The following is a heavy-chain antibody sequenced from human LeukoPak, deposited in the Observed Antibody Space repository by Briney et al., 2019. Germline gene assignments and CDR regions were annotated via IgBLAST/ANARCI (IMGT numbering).Heavy chain of an antibody. CDR2: INPNSGGT. CDR3: ARSGRPTSGRYYYYMDV. V-gene: IGHV1-2*04. J-gene: IGHJ6*03. CDR1: GYTFTGYY. Sequence: ASVKVSCKASGYTFTGYYMHWVRQAPGQGLEWMGWINPNSGGTNYAQKFQGWVTMTRDTSISTAYMELSRLRSDDTAVYYCARSGRPTSGRYYYYMDVWGKGTTVTVSS. D-gene: IGHD3-10*01.